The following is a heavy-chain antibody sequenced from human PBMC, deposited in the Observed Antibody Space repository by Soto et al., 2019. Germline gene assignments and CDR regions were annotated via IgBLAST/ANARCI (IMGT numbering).Heavy chain of an antibody. J-gene: IGHJ3*01. CDR2: ILVDGRT. Sequence: GGSLRLSCAASGFPCGSYDMTWVRQAPGKGLEWVSTILVDGRTFYVDSVKGRFTISRDNSRNTVYLQMNSLTAGDTALYYCAKATATGGGAFDFCGQGTMVTVSS. CDR1: GFPCGSYD. V-gene: IGHV3-23*01. D-gene: IGHD2-8*02. CDR3: AKATATGGGAFDF.